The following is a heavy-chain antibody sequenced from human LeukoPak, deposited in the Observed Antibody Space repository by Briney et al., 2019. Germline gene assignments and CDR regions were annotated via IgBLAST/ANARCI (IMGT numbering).Heavy chain of an antibody. J-gene: IGHJ4*02. CDR2: INHSGST. D-gene: IGHD3-22*01. CDR3: ARHMGPYYYDSSGVDY. V-gene: IGHV4-34*01. Sequence: SETLSLTCAVYGGSFSGYYWSWIRQPPGKGLEWIGEINHSGSTNYNPSLKSRLTISVDTSKNQFSLKLSSVTAADTAMYYCARHMGPYYYDSSGVDYWGQGTLVTVSS. CDR1: GGSFSGYY.